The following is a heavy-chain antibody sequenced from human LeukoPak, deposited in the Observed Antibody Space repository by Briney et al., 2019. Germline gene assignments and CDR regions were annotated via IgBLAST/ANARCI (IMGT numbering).Heavy chain of an antibody. D-gene: IGHD3-22*01. CDR2: INHSGST. Sequence: PSETLPLTCAVYGGSFSGYYWSWIRQPPGKGLEWIGEINHSGSTNYNPSLKSRVTISVDTSKNQFSLKLSSVTAADTAVYYCARGRRITMIVVVIYNWFDPWGQGTLVTVSS. CDR3: ARGRRITMIVVVIYNWFDP. CDR1: GGSFSGYY. V-gene: IGHV4-34*01. J-gene: IGHJ5*02.